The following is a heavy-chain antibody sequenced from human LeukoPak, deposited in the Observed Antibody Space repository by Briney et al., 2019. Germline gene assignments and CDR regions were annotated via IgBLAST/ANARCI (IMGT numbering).Heavy chain of an antibody. CDR1: GFTFSSYN. V-gene: IGHV3-21*01. CDR3: ARVHYYDSSGYYA. D-gene: IGHD3-22*01. CDR2: ISSSSSYI. Sequence: PGRSLRLSCAASGFTFSSYNMNWVRQAPGKGLEWVSSISSSSSYIYYADSVKGRFTISRDNAENSLYLQMNSLRAEDTAVYYCARVHYYDSSGYYAWGQGTLVTVSS. J-gene: IGHJ5*02.